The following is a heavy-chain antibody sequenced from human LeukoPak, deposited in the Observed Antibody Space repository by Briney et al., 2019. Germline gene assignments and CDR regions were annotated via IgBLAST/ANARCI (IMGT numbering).Heavy chain of an antibody. D-gene: IGHD7-27*01. CDR1: GDFITAYY. CDR3: ASNTGTVFDY. Sequence: SETLSLTCTVSGDFITAYYWSWIRQPPGKGLEWIGYVYYNGSTEYNPSLRSRVTISLEMSKRQFSLNLTSVTAADTAVYYCASNTGTVFDYWGQGALVTVSS. CDR2: VYYNGST. J-gene: IGHJ4*02. V-gene: IGHV4-59*01.